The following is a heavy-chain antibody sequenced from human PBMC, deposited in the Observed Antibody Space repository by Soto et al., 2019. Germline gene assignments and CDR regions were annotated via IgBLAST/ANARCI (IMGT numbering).Heavy chain of an antibody. Sequence: EVQLVESGGGLVKPGGSLRLSCAASGFTFSSYSMNWVRQAPGKGLEWVSSISSSSSYIYYADSVKGRFTISRDNAKNSLYLKMNSLRDQVTGVYSGATDWGPYDFWDGYYDYYYGMDVWGQGTTVTVSS. CDR1: GFTFSSYS. CDR3: ATDWGPYDFWDGYYDYYYGMDV. J-gene: IGHJ6*02. CDR2: ISSSSSYI. V-gene: IGHV3-21*01. D-gene: IGHD3-3*01.